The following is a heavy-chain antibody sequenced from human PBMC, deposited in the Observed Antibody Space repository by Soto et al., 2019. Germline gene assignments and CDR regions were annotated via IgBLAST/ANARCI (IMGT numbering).Heavy chain of an antibody. V-gene: IGHV3-23*01. J-gene: IGHJ4*02. CDR2: VSGGGYDT. Sequence: GGSLRLSCAASGFTFSNYVMSWVRQAPGEGLDWISVVSGGGYDTWYADSVKGRFTISRDNSKNTLYLQMNSLRAEDTAIYYCAKGSASGRPYFFDSWGQGTLVPVSS. D-gene: IGHD6-6*01. CDR1: GFTFSNYV. CDR3: AKGSASGRPYFFDS.